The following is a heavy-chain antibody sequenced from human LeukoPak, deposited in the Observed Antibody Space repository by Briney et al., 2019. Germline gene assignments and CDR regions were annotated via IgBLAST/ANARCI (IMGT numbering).Heavy chain of an antibody. CDR3: TRDRNGGDYYYTDV. Sequence: SETLSLTCSVSGYSISDGYYWGWSRQPPGKGLEWIGIIYRSGITYYNPSLESRVTISVDTSKNQFSLKLRSVTAADTAVYYCTRDRNGGDYYYTDVWGKGTTVTVSS. CDR2: IYRSGIT. D-gene: IGHD2-8*01. J-gene: IGHJ6*03. V-gene: IGHV4-38-2*02. CDR1: GYSISDGYY.